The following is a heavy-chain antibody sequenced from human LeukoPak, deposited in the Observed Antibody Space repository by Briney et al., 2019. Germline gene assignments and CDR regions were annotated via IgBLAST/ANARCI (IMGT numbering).Heavy chain of an antibody. Sequence: GGSLRLSCAASGVTFSISAMSWVRQAPGKGLEWVSAISRRGDYTNYADSVKGRFTISRDNSKNTLYIQMNSLRAEDTAIYYCAKVATSMVLDYLDYWGQGTLVTVSS. CDR2: ISRRGDYT. CDR3: AKVATSMVLDYLDY. D-gene: IGHD4/OR15-4a*01. V-gene: IGHV3-23*01. J-gene: IGHJ4*02. CDR1: GVTFSISA.